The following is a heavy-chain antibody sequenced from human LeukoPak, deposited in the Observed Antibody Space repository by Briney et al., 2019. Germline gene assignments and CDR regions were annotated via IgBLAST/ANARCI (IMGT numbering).Heavy chain of an antibody. V-gene: IGHV3-7*01. CDR2: ILPDGSEK. Sequence: QAGGSLRLSCAASDSTFSFYWMTWARQAPGEGLEWVANILPDGSEKDYLDSVKGRFTISRDNPTNSLYLQINSLRAEDTALYYCGRLARNAWYAVDYWGQGTLVTVSS. CDR3: GRLARNAWYAVDY. J-gene: IGHJ4*02. D-gene: IGHD6-19*01. CDR1: DSTFSFYW.